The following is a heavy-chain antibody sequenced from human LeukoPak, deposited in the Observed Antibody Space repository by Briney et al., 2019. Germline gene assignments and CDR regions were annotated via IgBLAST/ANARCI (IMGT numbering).Heavy chain of an antibody. CDR1: GFTFSSYA. J-gene: IGHJ4*02. Sequence: GGSLRLSCAASGFTFSSYAMSWVRQAPGKGLEWVSTISNSGGTTYCADSVKGRFTISRDDSENTLYLQMNSLRAEDTAVYYCAKATGYLLWGQGTLVTVSS. CDR2: ISNSGGTT. CDR3: AKATGYLL. D-gene: IGHD1-14*01. V-gene: IGHV3-23*01.